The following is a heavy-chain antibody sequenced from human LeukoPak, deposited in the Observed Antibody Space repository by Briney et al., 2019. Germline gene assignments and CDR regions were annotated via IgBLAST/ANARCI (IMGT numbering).Heavy chain of an antibody. Sequence: GRSLRLSCAASGFTFTNYWMHWVRQAPGMGLVWVSRLPPDELGIIYADSVKGRFTVSRDNAKNTVYLQMNNLRVDDTAMYYCVGTIASRGSEYWGQGALVTVSS. D-gene: IGHD6-6*01. CDR1: GFTFTNYW. J-gene: IGHJ4*02. CDR2: LPPDELGI. V-gene: IGHV3-74*01. CDR3: VGTIASRGSEY.